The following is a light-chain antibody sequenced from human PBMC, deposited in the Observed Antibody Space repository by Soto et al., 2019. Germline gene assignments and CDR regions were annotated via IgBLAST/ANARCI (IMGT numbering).Light chain of an antibody. Sequence: HSALTQPASVSGSPGQSITISCTGTSCDVGGYNYVSWYQQHPGKAPKLMIYDVSNRPSGVSNRFSGSKSGNTASLTISGLQAEDEADYYCSSYTSSRGVFGTGTKVTVL. CDR2: DVS. J-gene: IGLJ1*01. CDR1: SCDVGGYNY. CDR3: SSYTSSRGV. V-gene: IGLV2-14*01.